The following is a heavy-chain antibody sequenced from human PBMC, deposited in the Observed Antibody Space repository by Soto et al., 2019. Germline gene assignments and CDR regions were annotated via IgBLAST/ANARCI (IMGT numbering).Heavy chain of an antibody. CDR1: GYTCTTYS. J-gene: IGHJ3*02. CDR3: ATDPTYYDMTGNLHAFDI. CDR2: ISPYNGNT. V-gene: IGHV1-18*01. D-gene: IGHD3-9*01. Sequence: QVQLEQSGAEVKKPGASVNVSCKASGYTCTTYSLIWVRQAPGQGLEWMGWISPYNGNTDYAQKLQDRLTLTTDTSTSTAYMELRSLTSDDTAVYYCATDPTYYDMTGNLHAFDIWGQGTMVTVSS.